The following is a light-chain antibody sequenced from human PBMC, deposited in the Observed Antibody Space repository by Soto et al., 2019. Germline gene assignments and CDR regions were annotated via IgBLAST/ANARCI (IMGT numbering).Light chain of an antibody. V-gene: IGLV2-11*01. CDR3: CSYAGTYSYV. Sequence: QSVLTQPRSVSGSPGQSVTISCTGTSSDVGAYNYVSWYQQHPGKAPKFMIYDVSKRPSGVPDRFSGSKSGNTASLTISGLQAEDEADYYCCSYAGTYSYVFGIGTKLTVL. CDR2: DVS. J-gene: IGLJ1*01. CDR1: SSDVGAYNY.